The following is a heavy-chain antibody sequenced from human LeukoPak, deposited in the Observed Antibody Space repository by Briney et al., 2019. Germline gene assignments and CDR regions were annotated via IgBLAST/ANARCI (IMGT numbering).Heavy chain of an antibody. CDR3: ARVYRVAQWLKGGFDY. CDR2: ISSSSSYI. CDR1: GFTFSSYS. V-gene: IGHV3-21*01. D-gene: IGHD5-18*01. Sequence: GGSLRLSCAASGFTFSSYSMNWVRQAPGKGLEWVSSISSSSSYIYYADSVKGRFTISRDNAKNPLYLQMNSLRAEDTAVYYCARVYRVAQWLKGGFDYWGQGTLVTVSS. J-gene: IGHJ4*02.